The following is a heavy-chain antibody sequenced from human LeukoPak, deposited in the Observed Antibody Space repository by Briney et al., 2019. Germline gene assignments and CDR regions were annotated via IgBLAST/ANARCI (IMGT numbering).Heavy chain of an antibody. V-gene: IGHV4-30-4*01. CDR1: GVSISSGDYY. D-gene: IGHD3-22*01. CDR3: ASFLTYYYDSSTGWFDP. J-gene: IGHJ5*02. Sequence: SQTLSLTCTVSGVSISSGDYYWRWIRQPPGKGLEWIGYIYYSGSTYYNPSLKSRVTISVDTSKNQFSLKLSSVTAADTAVYYCASFLTYYYDSSTGWFDPWGQGTLVTVSS. CDR2: IYYSGST.